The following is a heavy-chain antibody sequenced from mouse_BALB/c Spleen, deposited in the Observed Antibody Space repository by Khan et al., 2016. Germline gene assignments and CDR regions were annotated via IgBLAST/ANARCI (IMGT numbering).Heavy chain of an antibody. CDR2: ILPGSGTT. V-gene: IGHV1-9*01. Sequence: QVQLKQSGAELMKPGASVKISCKATGYTFSNYWIEWIKERPGHGLEWIGEILPGSGTTNYNEKFKGTATFTVETSSNTACMQLSSLTSEDSAVYYCARGSYWGQGTLVTVSA. J-gene: IGHJ3*01. CDR1: GYTFSNYW. CDR3: ARGSY.